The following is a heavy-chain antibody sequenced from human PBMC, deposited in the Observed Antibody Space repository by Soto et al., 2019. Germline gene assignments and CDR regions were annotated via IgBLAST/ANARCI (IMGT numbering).Heavy chain of an antibody. J-gene: IGHJ6*03. CDR2: IIPILGIA. CDR1: GGTFSSYT. CDR3: ARGAYCSGGXCYAEGDYYYYMDV. Sequence: ASVKVSCKASGGTFSSYTISWVRQAPGQGLEWMGRIIPILGIANYAQKFQGRVTITADKSTSTAYMELSSLRSEDTAVYYCARGAYCSGGXCYAEGDYYYYMDVWGKGTTVTVSS. V-gene: IGHV1-69*02. D-gene: IGHD2-15*01.